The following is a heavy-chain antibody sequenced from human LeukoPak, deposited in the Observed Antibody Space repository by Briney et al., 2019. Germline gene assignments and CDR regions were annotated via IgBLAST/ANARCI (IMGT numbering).Heavy chain of an antibody. CDR2: ISGSAGST. J-gene: IGHJ4*02. CDR3: AKDSNEYYFDY. CDR1: GFTFSNYG. V-gene: IGHV3-23*01. Sequence: GGSLRLSCGVSGFTFSNYGMSWVRQAPGKGLEWVSAISGSAGSTYYADSVKGRFTISRDNSKNTLYLQMNSLRAEDTAVYYCAKDSNEYYFDYWGQGTLVTVSS. D-gene: IGHD1-1*01.